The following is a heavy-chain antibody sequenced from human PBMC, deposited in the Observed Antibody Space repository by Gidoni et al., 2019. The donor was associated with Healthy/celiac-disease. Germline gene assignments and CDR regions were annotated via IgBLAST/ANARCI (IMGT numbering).Heavy chain of an antibody. D-gene: IGHD2-2*01. CDR2: INPSGGST. Sequence: QVQLVQSGAEVKKPGASGKVSGKASGYTFTSYYMHWVRQAPGQGLEWMGIINPSGGSTSYAQKFQGRVTMTRDTSTSTVYMELSSLRSEDTAVYYCARASGCSTSCPIYYYYMDVWGKGTTVTVSS. CDR1: GYTFTSYY. CDR3: ARASGCSTSCPIYYYYMDV. J-gene: IGHJ6*03. V-gene: IGHV1-46*01.